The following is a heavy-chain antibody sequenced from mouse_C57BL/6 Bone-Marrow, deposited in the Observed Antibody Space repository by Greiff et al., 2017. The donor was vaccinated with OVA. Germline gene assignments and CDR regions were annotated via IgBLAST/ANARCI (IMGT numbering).Heavy chain of an antibody. J-gene: IGHJ3*01. CDR3: TRGEPAWFAY. CDR1: GFNIKDDY. Sequence: VQLKQSGAELVRPGASVKLSCTASGFNIKDDYMHWVKQRPEQGLEWIGWIDPENGDTEYASKFQGKATITADTSSNTAYLQLSSLTSEDTAVYYCTRGEPAWFAYWGQGTLVTVSA. V-gene: IGHV14-4*01. CDR2: IDPENGDT.